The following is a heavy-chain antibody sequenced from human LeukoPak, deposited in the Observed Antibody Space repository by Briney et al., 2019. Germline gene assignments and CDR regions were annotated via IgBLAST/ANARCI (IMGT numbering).Heavy chain of an antibody. D-gene: IGHD4-11*01. Sequence: GGSLRLSCAASGFTFSDYYMSWIRQAPGKGLEWVSYISSSSTYTNYADSVKGRFTISRDNAKNSLYLQMNSLRAEDTAVYYCARRERGSTVTTLFYYFDYWGQGTLVTVSS. CDR3: ARRERGSTVTTLFYYFDY. CDR2: ISSSSTYT. V-gene: IGHV3-11*06. CDR1: GFTFSDYY. J-gene: IGHJ4*02.